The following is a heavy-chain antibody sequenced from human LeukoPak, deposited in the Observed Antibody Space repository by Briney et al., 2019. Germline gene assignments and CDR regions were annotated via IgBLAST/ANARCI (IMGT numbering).Heavy chain of an antibody. CDR2: ISWNSGSI. CDR1: GLTFDDYA. Sequence: GRSLRLSCAASGLTFDDYAMHWVRQAPGKGLEWVSGISWNSGSIGYADSVKGRFTISRDNAKNSLYLQMNSLRAEDTALYYCAKDNLAAAGTNNWFDPWGQGTLVTVSS. J-gene: IGHJ5*02. CDR3: AKDNLAAAGTNNWFDP. D-gene: IGHD6-13*01. V-gene: IGHV3-9*01.